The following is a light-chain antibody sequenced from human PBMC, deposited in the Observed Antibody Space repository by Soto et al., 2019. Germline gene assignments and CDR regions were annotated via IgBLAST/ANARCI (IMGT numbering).Light chain of an antibody. J-gene: IGKJ1*01. Sequence: DIQMTQSPSSLSASVRDRVTITCRASQSISNYLNWYQQKPGKAPKLLIYAASSLQSGVPSRFSGSGSGTEFTLTISSLQPEDFATYSCQQSYSTPWTFGQGTKVDI. CDR1: QSISNY. CDR2: AAS. CDR3: QQSYSTPWT. V-gene: IGKV1-39*01.